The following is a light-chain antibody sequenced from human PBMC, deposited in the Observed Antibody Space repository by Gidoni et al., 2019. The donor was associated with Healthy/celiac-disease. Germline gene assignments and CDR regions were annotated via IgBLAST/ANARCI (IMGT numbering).Light chain of an antibody. V-gene: IGKV1-27*01. CDR1: QSISNY. CDR2: AAS. CDR3: QKYNSAPRS. Sequence: EIEKTQTPSSLSASVGDRVTTTCRASQSISNYLDWYQQKPGEAPKLLIYAASTLQSGVPSRFSGSGSGTDFTLTISSLQPEDFATYYCQKYNSAPRSFGQGTKLEIK. J-gene: IGKJ2*04.